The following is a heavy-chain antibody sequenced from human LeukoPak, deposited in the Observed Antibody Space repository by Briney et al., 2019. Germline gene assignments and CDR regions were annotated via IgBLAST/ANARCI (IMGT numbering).Heavy chain of an antibody. CDR2: ISAYNGNT. Sequence: ASVKVSCKASGYTLTSYGISWVRQAPGQGLEWTGWISAYNGNTNYAQKLQGRVTMTTDTSTSTAYMELRSLRSDDTAVYYCARDREGGIAAAGHFDYWGQGTLVTVSS. V-gene: IGHV1-18*01. CDR3: ARDREGGIAAAGHFDY. D-gene: IGHD6-13*01. J-gene: IGHJ4*02. CDR1: GYTLTSYG.